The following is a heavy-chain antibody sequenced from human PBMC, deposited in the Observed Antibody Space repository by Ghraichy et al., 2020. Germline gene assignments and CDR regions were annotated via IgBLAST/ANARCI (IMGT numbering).Heavy chain of an antibody. J-gene: IGHJ4*02. V-gene: IGHV3-23*01. CDR1: GFTFSSYA. CDR2: ISGSGGST. CDR3: AKFLSYYDFWSGYQHFDY. D-gene: IGHD3-3*01. Sequence: GGSLRLSCAASGFTFSSYAMSWVRQAPGKGLEWVSAISGSGGSTYYADSVKGRFTISRDNSKNTLYLQMNSLRAEDTAVYYCAKFLSYYDFWSGYQHFDYWGQGTLVTVSS.